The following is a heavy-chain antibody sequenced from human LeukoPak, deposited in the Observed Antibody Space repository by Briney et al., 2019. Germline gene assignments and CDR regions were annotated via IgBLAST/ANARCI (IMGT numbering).Heavy chain of an antibody. D-gene: IGHD6-19*01. CDR1: GFTVSSNY. CDR3: ARGRGWFVY. J-gene: IGHJ4*02. Sequence: GGSLRLSCAASGFTVSSNYMSWVRQAPGKGLEWVSVIYSGGRTYYADSVKGRFAISRDNSKNTLHLQMSSLRAEDPAVYYCARGRGWFVYWGEGTLVTVSS. CDR2: IYSGGRT. V-gene: IGHV3-66*01.